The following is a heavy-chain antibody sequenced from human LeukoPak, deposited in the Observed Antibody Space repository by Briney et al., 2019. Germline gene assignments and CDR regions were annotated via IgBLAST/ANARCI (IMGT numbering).Heavy chain of an antibody. J-gene: IGHJ6*03. V-gene: IGHV3-21*01. Sequence: GGSLRLSCAASGFTFSSYSMNWVRQAPGKGLEWVSSISSSSSYIYYADSVKGRFTISRDNAKNSLYLEMNSLRAEDTAVYYCARDHQLDPPYYYYYMDVWGKGTTVTISS. D-gene: IGHD6-13*01. CDR3: ARDHQLDPPYYYYYMDV. CDR2: ISSSSSYI. CDR1: GFTFSSYS.